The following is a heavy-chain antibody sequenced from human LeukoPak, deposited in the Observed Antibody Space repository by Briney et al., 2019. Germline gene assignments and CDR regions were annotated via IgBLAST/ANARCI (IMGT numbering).Heavy chain of an antibody. CDR3: TRRAYCSGGTCYSDY. D-gene: IGHD2-15*01. CDR1: GGSMSSYY. CDR2: IYRDGCT. V-gene: IGHV4-39*01. J-gene: IGHJ4*02. Sequence: PSETLSLTCTVSGGSMSSYYWGWIRQPPGKGLEWIGSIYRDGCTYYNPSLKSRVTISVDTSKNQFSLKLSSVTAADTAVYYCTRRAYCSGGTCYSDYWGQGTLVTVSS.